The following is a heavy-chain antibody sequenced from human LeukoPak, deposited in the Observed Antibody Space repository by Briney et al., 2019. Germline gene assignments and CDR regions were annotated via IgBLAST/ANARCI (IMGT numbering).Heavy chain of an antibody. CDR1: GFTFSSFP. CDR3: ARESINMVRGVPDY. Sequence: PGTSLRLSCTVSGFTFSSFPMHWVRQAPGKGLDWVALISYDGYETYYADSVKGRFAISRDNSKNTLYLQMNTLRPEGTAVYYCARESINMVRGVPDYWGQGTLVTVSS. V-gene: IGHV3-30*09. D-gene: IGHD3-10*01. J-gene: IGHJ4*02. CDR2: ISYDGYET.